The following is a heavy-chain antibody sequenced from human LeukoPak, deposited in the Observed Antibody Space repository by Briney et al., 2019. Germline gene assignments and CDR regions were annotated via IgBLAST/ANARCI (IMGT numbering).Heavy chain of an antibody. CDR3: ARDREYYGSGSPPLNLFDP. D-gene: IGHD3-10*01. V-gene: IGHV4-4*07. Sequence: NPSETLSLTCTVSGGSISSYYWSWIRQHAGKGLEWIGRIYTSGSTNYNPSLKSRVTIPVDKSKNQFSLKLSSVTAADTAVYYCARDREYYGSGSPPLNLFDPWGQGTLVTVSS. J-gene: IGHJ5*02. CDR2: IYTSGST. CDR1: GGSISSYY.